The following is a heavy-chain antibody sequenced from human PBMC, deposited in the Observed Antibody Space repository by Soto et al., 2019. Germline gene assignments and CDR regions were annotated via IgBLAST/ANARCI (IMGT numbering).Heavy chain of an antibody. CDR3: ATGYYDYIWGSYRDDAFDI. Sequence: QVQLVQSGAEVKKPGASVKVSCKVSVYTLTELSMHWVRQAPGKGLEWMGGFDPEDGETIYAQKFQGRVTMTEDTSPDTAYMELSSLRSEDTVVYYCATGYYDYIWGSYRDDAFDIWGQGTMVTVSS. CDR1: VYTLTELS. J-gene: IGHJ3*02. CDR2: FDPEDGET. V-gene: IGHV1-24*01. D-gene: IGHD3-16*02.